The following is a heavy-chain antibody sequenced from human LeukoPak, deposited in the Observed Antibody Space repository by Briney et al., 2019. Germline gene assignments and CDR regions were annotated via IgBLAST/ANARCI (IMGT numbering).Heavy chain of an antibody. CDR1: GFTFSSYS. Sequence: GGSLRLSCAASGFTFSSYSMNWVRQAPGKGLEWVSYISSSSSTIYYADSVKGRFTISRDNAKNSLYLQMNSLRAEDTAVYYCARDVAHMVATSFLDYWGQGTLVTVSS. J-gene: IGHJ4*02. CDR3: ARDVAHMVATSFLDY. D-gene: IGHD5-12*01. CDR2: ISSSSSTI. V-gene: IGHV3-48*01.